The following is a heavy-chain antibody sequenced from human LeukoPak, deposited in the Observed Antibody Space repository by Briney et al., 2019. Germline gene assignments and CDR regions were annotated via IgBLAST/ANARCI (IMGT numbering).Heavy chain of an antibody. V-gene: IGHV3-11*06. CDR1: GFTFSDHY. J-gene: IGHJ4*02. D-gene: IGHD6-19*01. CDR2: ISSSSSYT. Sequence: PGGSLRLSCAASGFTFSDHYMSWIRQAPGKGLEWVSYISSSSSYTNYADSVKGRFTISRDNAKNSLYLQMNSLRAEDTAVYYCARGGAGTKPFDYWGQGTLVTVSS. CDR3: ARGGAGTKPFDY.